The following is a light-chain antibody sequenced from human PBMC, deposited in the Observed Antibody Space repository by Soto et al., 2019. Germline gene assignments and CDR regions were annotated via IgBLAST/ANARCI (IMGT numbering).Light chain of an antibody. Sequence: QSALTQPASVSGSPGQSITISCTGTSIDVGDHNFLSWDQQHPGKAPKLMIFDVINRPSGVSNRFAGSKSGNTASLTISGLHDEDEAGSYCSPRRRNNMPYVFGTGVTLTVL. CDR3: SPRRRNNMPYV. CDR1: SIDVGDHNF. J-gene: IGLJ1*01. V-gene: IGLV2-14*01. CDR2: DVI.